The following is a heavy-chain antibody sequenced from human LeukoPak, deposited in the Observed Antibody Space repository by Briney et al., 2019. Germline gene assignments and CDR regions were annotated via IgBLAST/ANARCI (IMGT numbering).Heavy chain of an antibody. CDR1: GGSISSYY. J-gene: IGHJ3*02. D-gene: IGHD2-15*01. Sequence: SETLSLTCTVSGGSISSYYWSWIRQPPGKGLEWIGYIYYSGSTNYNPSLKSRVTVSVDTSKNQFSLKLSSVTAADTAVYYCARLVVVAALDIWGQGTMVTVSS. CDR2: IYYSGST. CDR3: ARLVVVAALDI. V-gene: IGHV4-59*01.